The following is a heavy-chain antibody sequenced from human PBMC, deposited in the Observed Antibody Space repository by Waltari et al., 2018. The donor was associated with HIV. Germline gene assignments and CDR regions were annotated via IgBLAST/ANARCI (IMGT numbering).Heavy chain of an antibody. CDR2: ISSSSSTI. CDR1: GFTFSSYS. J-gene: IGHJ4*02. Sequence: EVQLVESGGGLVQPGGSLRLSCAASGFTFSSYSMNWVRQAPGKGLEWVSYISSSSSTIYDADSVKGRFTISRDNAKNSLYLQMNSLRAEDTAVYYCVLLPKTDRGDYWGQGTLVTVSS. D-gene: IGHD1-26*01. V-gene: IGHV3-48*04. CDR3: VLLPKTDRGDY.